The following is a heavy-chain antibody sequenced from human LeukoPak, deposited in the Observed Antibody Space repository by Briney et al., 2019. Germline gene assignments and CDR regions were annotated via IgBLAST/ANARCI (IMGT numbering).Heavy chain of an antibody. D-gene: IGHD2-2*01. V-gene: IGHV1-3*01. CDR1: GHTSTTYA. CDR2: INAGNGNI. Sequence: ASVKVSCKASGHTSTTYAIHWVRQAPGQGLEWMGWINAGNGNIKYSQKFQGRVTITGDTSASTAYMELSSLRSEDTAVDYCARRYCSSTSCHYFDYWGQGTLVTVSS. J-gene: IGHJ4*02. CDR3: ARRYCSSTSCHYFDY.